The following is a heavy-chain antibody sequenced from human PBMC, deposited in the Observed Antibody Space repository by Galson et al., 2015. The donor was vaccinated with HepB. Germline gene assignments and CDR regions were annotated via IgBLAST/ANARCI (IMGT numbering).Heavy chain of an antibody. V-gene: IGHV1-46*01. CDR3: AREVEAVGGWTHYYCGMDV. J-gene: IGHJ6*02. CDR1: GYTFTSYY. D-gene: IGHD6-19*01. CDR2: INPRGDIT. Sequence: SVKVSCKASGYTFTSYYMHWVRQAPGQGLEWMGVINPRGDITCYAQKFRGRVTITRDTSTSTVYVELSSLRSEDADVYSCAREVEAVGGWTHYYCGMDVWGQGTTVTVSS.